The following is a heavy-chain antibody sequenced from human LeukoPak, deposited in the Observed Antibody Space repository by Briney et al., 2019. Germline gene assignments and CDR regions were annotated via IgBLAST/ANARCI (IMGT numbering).Heavy chain of an antibody. CDR2: INHSGST. D-gene: IGHD3-9*01. CDR1: GGSFSGYY. CDR3: ARSLNYDILTSYPRGGLFDP. J-gene: IGHJ5*02. V-gene: IGHV4-34*01. Sequence: SETLSLTCAVYGGSFSGYYWSWIRQPPGKGLEWIGEINHSGSTNYNPSLKSRVTISVDTSKNQFSLKLSSVTAADTAVYYCARSLNYDILTSYPRGGLFDPWGQGTLVTVSS.